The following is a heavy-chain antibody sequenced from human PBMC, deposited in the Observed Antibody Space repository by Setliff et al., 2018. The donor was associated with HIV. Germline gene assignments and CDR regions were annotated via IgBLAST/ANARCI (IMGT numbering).Heavy chain of an antibody. D-gene: IGHD3-3*02. J-gene: IGHJ6*02. V-gene: IGHV3-7*01. CDR1: GFSFSDSH. CDR2: INQDGSEK. Sequence: GGSLRLSCAASGFSFSDSHMTWIRQAPGKGLEWVANINQDGSEKNYVDSVKGRFTISRDNAKNSLYLQMDSLRVEDTTVYYCTRKLAPGHGMDVWGQGTTVTVSS. CDR3: TRKLAPGHGMDV.